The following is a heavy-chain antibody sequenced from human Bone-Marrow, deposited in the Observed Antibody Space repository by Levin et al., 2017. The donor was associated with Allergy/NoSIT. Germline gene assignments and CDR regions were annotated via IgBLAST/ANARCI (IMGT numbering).Heavy chain of an antibody. CDR2: IKSKTDGGTT. J-gene: IGHJ3*02. V-gene: IGHV3-15*01. CDR1: GFTFSNAW. CDR3: TTVCRVRRIEQLVWAGLSNAFDI. Sequence: PGGSLRLSCAASGFTFSNAWMSWVRQAPGKGLEWVGRIKSKTDGGTTDYAAPVKGRFTISRDDSKNTLYLQMNSLKTEDTAVYYCTTVCRVRRIEQLVWAGLSNAFDIWGQGTMVTVSS. D-gene: IGHD6-6*01.